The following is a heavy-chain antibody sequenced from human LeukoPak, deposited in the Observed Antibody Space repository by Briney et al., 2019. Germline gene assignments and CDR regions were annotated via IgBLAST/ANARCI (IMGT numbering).Heavy chain of an antibody. CDR1: GFTVSSNY. J-gene: IGHJ4*02. V-gene: IGHV3-53*01. Sequence: PGGSLRLSCAASGFTVSSNYMSWVRQAPGKGLEWVSLIYRGASTYYTDSVQGRFTVSRDNSKNTLYLQMNSLRAEDTAVYYCARGGARQQLVENYFDYWGQGTLVTVSS. CDR3: ARGGARQQLVENYFDY. D-gene: IGHD6-13*01. CDR2: IYRGAST.